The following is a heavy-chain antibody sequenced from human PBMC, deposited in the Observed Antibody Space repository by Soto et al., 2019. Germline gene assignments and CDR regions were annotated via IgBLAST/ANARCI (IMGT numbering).Heavy chain of an antibody. CDR2: TYYRSKWYS. CDR1: GDGVASNSAA. J-gene: IGHJ4*02. CDR3: ARDRVVEMATVDLDY. D-gene: IGHD5-12*01. Sequence: SPTLSLTCGISGDGVASNSAAWNWIRQSPSRGLEWLGRTYYRSKWYSDYAVSVKGRITIKPDTSKNQFSLQLNSVTPEDTAVYYCARDRVVEMATVDLDYWGQGTLVTVSS. V-gene: IGHV6-1*01.